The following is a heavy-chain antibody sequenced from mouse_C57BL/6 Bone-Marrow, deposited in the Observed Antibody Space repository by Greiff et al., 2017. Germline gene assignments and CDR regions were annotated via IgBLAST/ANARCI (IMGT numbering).Heavy chain of an antibody. J-gene: IGHJ1*03. Sequence: QVQLQQPGTELVKPGASVKLSCKASGYTFTSYWMHWVKQRPGQGLEWIGNINPSNGGTNYNDKFKSKATLTVDKSSSTAYMQLSSLTSEDSAVYDGARLLTGTYWYFDVWGTGTTVTVSS. V-gene: IGHV1-53*01. CDR1: GYTFTSYW. CDR3: ARLLTGTYWYFDV. CDR2: INPSNGGT. D-gene: IGHD4-1*01.